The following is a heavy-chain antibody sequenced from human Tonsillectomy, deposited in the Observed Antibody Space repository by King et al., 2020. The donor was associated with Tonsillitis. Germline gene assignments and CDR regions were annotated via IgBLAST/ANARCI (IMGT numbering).Heavy chain of an antibody. CDR1: GYNFTTYW. CDR2: IYPDDSDA. D-gene: IGHD3-16*01. J-gene: IGHJ4*02. V-gene: IGHV5-51*01. Sequence: QLVQSGAEVKKPGESLKISCKVSGYNFTTYWIGWVRQMPGKGLEWMVIIYPDDSDARYSTSFQGQVSMSAYKSILPAYLQWSSLKASDTAIFYCARGEGFDFDYWGQGTLVTVSS. CDR3: ARGEGFDFDY.